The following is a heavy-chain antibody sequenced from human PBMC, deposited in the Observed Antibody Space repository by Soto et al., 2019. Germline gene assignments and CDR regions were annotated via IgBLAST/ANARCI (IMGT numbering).Heavy chain of an antibody. CDR3: ASERYDGGYYYGMDV. CDR1: GESFMGYY. CDR2: INHSGST. D-gene: IGHD5-12*01. J-gene: IGHJ6*02. Sequence: LEILSLTCAVYGESFMGYYCSWIRQPPGKGLEWIGEINHSGSTNYNPSLKSRVTISVDTSKNQFSLKLSSVTAADTALYYCASERYDGGYYYGMDVWGQGTTVTVSS. V-gene: IGHV4-34*01.